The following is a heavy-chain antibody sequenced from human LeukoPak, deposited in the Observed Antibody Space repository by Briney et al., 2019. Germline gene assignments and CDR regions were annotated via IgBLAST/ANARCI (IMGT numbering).Heavy chain of an antibody. CDR3: ARVRYYYDSSGSQIEYYFDY. Sequence: PSETLPLTCTVSGGSISSYYWSWIRQPPGKGLEWIGYIYYSGSTNYNPSLKSRVTISVDTSKNQFSLKLSSVTAADTAVYYCARVRYYYDSSGSQIEYYFDYWGQGTLVTVSS. CDR2: IYYSGST. CDR1: GGSISSYY. D-gene: IGHD3-22*01. J-gene: IGHJ4*02. V-gene: IGHV4-59*01.